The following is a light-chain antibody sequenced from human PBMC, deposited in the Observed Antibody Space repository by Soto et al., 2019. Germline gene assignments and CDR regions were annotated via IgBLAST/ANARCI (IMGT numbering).Light chain of an antibody. J-gene: IGKJ1*01. CDR2: GAS. Sequence: EIVLTQSPGTLSLSPGERATLSCRASQSVSSSYLAWYQQKPGQAPRLLIYGASSRATGIPDRFSGSGSGTDFTLTISRLVSEDFAVYYCQQYGSSPWTFGQGSKVDI. CDR1: QSVSSSY. V-gene: IGKV3-20*01. CDR3: QQYGSSPWT.